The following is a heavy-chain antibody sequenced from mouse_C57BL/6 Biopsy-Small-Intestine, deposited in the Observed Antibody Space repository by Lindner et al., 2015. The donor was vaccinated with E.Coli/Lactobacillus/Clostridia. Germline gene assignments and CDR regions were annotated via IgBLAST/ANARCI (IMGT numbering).Heavy chain of an antibody. V-gene: IGHV1-14*01. CDR3: ARTNRYGDYYFDY. CDR2: INVYNGKT. J-gene: IGHJ2*01. Sequence: SVKVSCKAAGYTFSSYGIAWVRQAPGQGLEWMGWINVYNGKTKYIEKFQDRVTMTTDMSTSTAYMELRSPNSDDTAVYFCARTNRYGDYYFDYWGQGT. CDR1: GYTFSSYG. D-gene: IGHD2-13*01.